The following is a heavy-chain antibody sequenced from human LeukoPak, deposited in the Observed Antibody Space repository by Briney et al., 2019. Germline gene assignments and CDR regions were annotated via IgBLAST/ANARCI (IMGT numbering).Heavy chain of an antibody. Sequence: SETLSLTCTVSGGSISSSSYYWGWIRLPPGKGLEWIGSIYYSGSTYYNPSLKSRVTISVDTSKNQFSLKLSSVTAADTAVYYCARPVDKAESFDYWGQGTLVTVSS. V-gene: IGHV4-39*01. CDR3: ARPVDKAESFDY. CDR1: GGSISSSSYY. CDR2: IYYSGST. D-gene: IGHD5-12*01. J-gene: IGHJ4*02.